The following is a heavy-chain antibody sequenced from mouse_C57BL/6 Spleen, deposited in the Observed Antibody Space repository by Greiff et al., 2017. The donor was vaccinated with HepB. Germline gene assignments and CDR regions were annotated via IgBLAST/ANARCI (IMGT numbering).Heavy chain of an antibody. J-gene: IGHJ2*01. CDR2: FYPGSGSI. CDR3: ARHEENLYYGSRYYFDY. Sequence: QVQLKQSGAELVKPGASVKLSCKASGYTFTEYTIHWVKQRSGQGLEWIGWFYPGSGSIKYNEKFKDKATLTADKSSSTVYMELSRLTSEDSAFYFWARHEENLYYGSRYYFDYWGQGTTLTVSS. CDR1: GYTFTEYT. V-gene: IGHV1-62-2*01. D-gene: IGHD1-1*01.